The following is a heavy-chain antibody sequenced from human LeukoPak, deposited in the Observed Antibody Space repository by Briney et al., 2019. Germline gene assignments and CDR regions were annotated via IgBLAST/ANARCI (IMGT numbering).Heavy chain of an antibody. D-gene: IGHD6-19*01. CDR3: AKSFSGWYYFDY. Sequence: GGSLRLSCAASGFTFSSSAMSWVRQAPGKGLEWVSDINGSGGRTYYADSVKGRFTISRDNSKNTLYLQMNSLRAEDTAVYYCAKSFSGWYYFDYWGQGTLVTVSS. CDR2: INGSGGRT. CDR1: GFTFSSSA. J-gene: IGHJ4*02. V-gene: IGHV3-23*01.